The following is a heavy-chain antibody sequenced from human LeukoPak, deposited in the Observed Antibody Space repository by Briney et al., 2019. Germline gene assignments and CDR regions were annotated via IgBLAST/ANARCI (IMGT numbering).Heavy chain of an antibody. CDR3: ARDHSRIQLWLPIY. CDR2: INPSGGST. Sequence: ASVKVSCKASGYTFISYHIHWVRQAPGQGLEWMGLINPSGGSTTYAQKFQGKVTMTRDMSTSTVYMELSGLRSDDTAVYYCARDHSRIQLWLPIYWGQGTLVTVSS. V-gene: IGHV1-46*01. D-gene: IGHD5-18*01. CDR1: GYTFISYH. J-gene: IGHJ4*02.